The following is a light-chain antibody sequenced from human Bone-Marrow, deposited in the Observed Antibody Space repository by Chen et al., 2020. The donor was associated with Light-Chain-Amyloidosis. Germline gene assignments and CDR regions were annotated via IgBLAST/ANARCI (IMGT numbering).Light chain of an antibody. Sequence: NFMLTQPHSVSESPGKTAIISCTRSSGSSATNYVQWYQHRPGSSPTTVIYEDDQRPSGVPDRFSGSIDRSSNSASLTISGLKTEGEADYYCQSYQGSSQGVFGGGTKLTVL. CDR1: SGSSATNY. V-gene: IGLV6-57*01. CDR3: QSYQGSSQGV. CDR2: EDD. J-gene: IGLJ3*02.